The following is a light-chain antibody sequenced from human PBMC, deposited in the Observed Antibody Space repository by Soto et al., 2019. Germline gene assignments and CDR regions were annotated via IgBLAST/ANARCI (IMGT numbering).Light chain of an antibody. Sequence: SPSAVSASCEDSVTIICRASQTISSGLAWYQQKGGQAPKLLISKASILDSGVPSRFSGSGSGTESNLTFSSVQPEDFATYYSQLYNSLLWKFGQGTKVDIK. CDR1: QTISSG. CDR3: QLYNSLLWK. V-gene: IGKV1-5*03. CDR2: KAS. J-gene: IGKJ1*01.